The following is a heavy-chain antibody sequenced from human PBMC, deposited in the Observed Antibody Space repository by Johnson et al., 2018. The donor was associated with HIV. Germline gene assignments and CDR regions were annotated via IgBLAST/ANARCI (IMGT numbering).Heavy chain of an antibody. Sequence: VQLVESGGGLVQPGGSLILSCAASGFTFSSSDMHWVRQATGKGLEWVSAIGTAGDTYYPGSVKGRFNNSRENAKNSLYLQMNSLRADDTAVYYCATDVVLLAATRDAFDIWGQGTMVTVSS. D-gene: IGHD2-15*01. V-gene: IGHV3-13*01. CDR1: GFTFSSSD. CDR2: IGTAGDT. CDR3: ATDVVLLAATRDAFDI. J-gene: IGHJ3*02.